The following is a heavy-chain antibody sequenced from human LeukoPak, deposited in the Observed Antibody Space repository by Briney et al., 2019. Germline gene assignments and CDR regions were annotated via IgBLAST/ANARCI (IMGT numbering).Heavy chain of an antibody. CDR2: MNPNSGNT. Sequence: GASVKVSCKASGYTFTSYDINWVRQATGQGLEWMGWMNPNSGNTGYAQKFQGRVTMTRNTSISTAYMELSSLRSEDTAVYYCAGGKVGATPDAFDIWGQGTVVTVSS. CDR3: AGGKVGATPDAFDI. CDR1: GYTFTSYD. J-gene: IGHJ3*02. V-gene: IGHV1-8*01. D-gene: IGHD1-26*01.